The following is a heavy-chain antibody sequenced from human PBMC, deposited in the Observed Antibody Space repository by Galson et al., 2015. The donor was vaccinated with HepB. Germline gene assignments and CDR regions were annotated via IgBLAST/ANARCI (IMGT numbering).Heavy chain of an antibody. J-gene: IGHJ4*02. CDR1: GFTFDDYT. D-gene: IGHD6-19*01. V-gene: IGHV3-43*01. Sequence: SLRLSCAASGFTFDDYTMHWVRQPPGKGLEWVSLISWDGGRTYYADSVKGRFTISRDNSKNSLYLQMNSLRTEDTALYYCTKDNLSAGYSSGWYPGVFDSWGQGTLVTVSS. CDR2: ISWDGGRT. CDR3: TKDNLSAGYSSGWYPGVFDS.